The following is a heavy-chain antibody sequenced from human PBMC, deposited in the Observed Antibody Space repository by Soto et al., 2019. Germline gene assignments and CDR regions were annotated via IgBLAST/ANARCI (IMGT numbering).Heavy chain of an antibody. J-gene: IGHJ4*02. CDR2: IYISGNT. CDR3: ARHYGDPPFFEN. D-gene: IGHD4-17*01. CDR1: SGSISGYY. V-gene: IGHV4-4*07. Sequence: SETLSLTCNVSSGSISGYYWSWIRQPAGKGLEWIGRIYISGNTKYNPSLQNRVSMSLDSSKKQFSLSLRSVTAADTAVYYCARHYGDPPFFENWGQGTLVTVS.